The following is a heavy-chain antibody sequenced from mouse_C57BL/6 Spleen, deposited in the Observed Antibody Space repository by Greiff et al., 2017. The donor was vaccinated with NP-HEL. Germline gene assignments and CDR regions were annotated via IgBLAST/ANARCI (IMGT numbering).Heavy chain of an antibody. D-gene: IGHD2-4*01. CDR2: IYPGDGDT. J-gene: IGHJ3*01. CDR1: GYAFSSSC. V-gene: IGHV1-82*01. CDR3: AAGASLYDCEFAY. Sequence: QVQLQQSGPELVKPGASVKISCKASGYAFSSSCMNWVKQRPGKGLEWIGRIYPGDGDTNYNGKFKGKATLTADKSSSTAYLQLSSLTSEDSAVYFCAAGASLYDCEFAYWGQGTLVTVSA.